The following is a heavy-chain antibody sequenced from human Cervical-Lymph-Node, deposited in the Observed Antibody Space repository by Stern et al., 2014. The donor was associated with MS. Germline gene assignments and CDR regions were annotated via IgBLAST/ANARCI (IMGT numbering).Heavy chain of an antibody. CDR1: GLSLSTSGVG. D-gene: IGHD4-17*01. J-gene: IGHJ4*02. CDR2: IYWDDSK. Sequence: QVTLRESGPTLVKPTQTLTLTCTLSGLSLSTSGVGVGWIRQPPGQALEWLALIYWDDSKVYRPSLRSRLTITKDTSKNQVVLTMTNMDPVDTATYYCAHTGDSGENWGQGTLVTVSS. CDR3: AHTGDSGEN. V-gene: IGHV2-5*02.